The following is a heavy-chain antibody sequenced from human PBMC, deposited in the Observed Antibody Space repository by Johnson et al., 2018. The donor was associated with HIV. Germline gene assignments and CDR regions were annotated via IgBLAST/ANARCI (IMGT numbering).Heavy chain of an antibody. V-gene: IGHV3-15*01. Sequence: VQLVESGGGLIKPGGSLRLSCAASGFTFSNAWMSWVRQGPGQGLEWVGRIKTKTEGGTTDYAAPVQGRLTISRDDSSNTLYLQMNGLKTEDTAVYYGTTPGDRWYTLVGEAAFDIWGQGTMVTVSS. CDR2: IKTKTEGGTT. CDR1: GFTFSNAW. J-gene: IGHJ3*02. D-gene: IGHD2-15*01. CDR3: TTPGDRWYTLVGEAAFDI.